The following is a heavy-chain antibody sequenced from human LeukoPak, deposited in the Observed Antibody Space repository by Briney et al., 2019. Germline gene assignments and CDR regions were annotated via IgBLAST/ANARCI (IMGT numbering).Heavy chain of an antibody. J-gene: IGHJ4*02. CDR1: GYTFTKEA. CDR3: AGGSSRGIFDY. CDR2: ISAYNGNT. V-gene: IGHV1-18*01. Sequence: ASVKVSCKAFGYTFTKEAISWVRQAPGQGLEWMGWISAYNGNTNYAQKLQGRVTMTTDTSTSTAYMELRSLRSDDTAVYYSAGGSSRGIFDYWGQGTLVTVSS. D-gene: IGHD3-16*01.